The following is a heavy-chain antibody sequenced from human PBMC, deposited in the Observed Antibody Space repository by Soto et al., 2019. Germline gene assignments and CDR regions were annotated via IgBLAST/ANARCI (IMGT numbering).Heavy chain of an antibody. J-gene: IGHJ4*02. D-gene: IGHD5-12*01. CDR1: GFTFSSFG. V-gene: IGHV3-30*18. Sequence: QVQLVESGGVVVQPGRSLRLSCAASGFTFSSFGMRWVRQAPGKGLEWVAVASYDGSYKYYADSVKGRFTISRDNSKNPLYLQMNSLRAEDTAVYYCAKERSVVATTPDFDYWGQGTLVTVSS. CDR3: AKERSVVATTPDFDY. CDR2: ASYDGSYK.